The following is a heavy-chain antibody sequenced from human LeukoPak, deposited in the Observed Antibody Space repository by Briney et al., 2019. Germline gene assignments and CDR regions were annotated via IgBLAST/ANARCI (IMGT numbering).Heavy chain of an antibody. V-gene: IGHV4-59*08. Sequence: PSETLSLTCTVSGGSISSYYWSWIRQPPGKGLEWIGYIYYSGSTNYNPSLTSRVTISVDTSKNQFSLRLTSVTAADTAVYFCARHGIWFGDTNRWFDPWGQETLVTVSS. CDR2: IYYSGST. D-gene: IGHD3-10*01. CDR1: GGSISSYY. CDR3: ARHGIWFGDTNRWFDP. J-gene: IGHJ5*02.